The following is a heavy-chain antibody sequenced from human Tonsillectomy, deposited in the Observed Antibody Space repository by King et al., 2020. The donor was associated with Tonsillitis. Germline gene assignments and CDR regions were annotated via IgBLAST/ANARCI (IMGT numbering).Heavy chain of an antibody. CDR1: GFILRAFG. Sequence: VQLVESGGGVVQPGRSLRLSCAASGFILRAFGLHWVRQAPGKGLEWVAVMSYDGSMTYYADAVQGRFTIFRDNSKNTLSLQMNSLRAEDTAVYYCARDLRTVAGHQNSYGLDVWGQGTTVTVSS. CDR3: ARDLRTVAGHQNSYGLDV. D-gene: IGHD6-19*01. CDR2: MSYDGSMT. V-gene: IGHV3-30*03. J-gene: IGHJ6*02.